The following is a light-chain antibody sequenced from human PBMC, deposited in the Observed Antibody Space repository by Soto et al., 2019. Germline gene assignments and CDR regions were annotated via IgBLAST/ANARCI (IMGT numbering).Light chain of an antibody. CDR3: SSYTSGNTLL. CDR1: SSDIGSYNH. V-gene: IGLV2-14*01. J-gene: IGLJ2*01. Sequence: QSVLTQPASVSGSPGQSITISCTGTSSDIGSYNHVSWYQHHPGKAPKLIVYEVSNRPSGVSNRFSGSKSGKTASLTISGLQAEDEAYYYCSSYTSGNTLLFGGGTKLTVL. CDR2: EVS.